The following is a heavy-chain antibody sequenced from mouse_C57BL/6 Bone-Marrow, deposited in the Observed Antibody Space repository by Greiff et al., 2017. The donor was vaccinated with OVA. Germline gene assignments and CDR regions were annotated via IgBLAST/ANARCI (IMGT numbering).Heavy chain of an antibody. J-gene: IGHJ3*01. CDR2: IYPRSGNT. CDR3: AKEAEFYYSNFWFAY. CDR1: GYTFTSYG. V-gene: IGHV1-81*01. D-gene: IGHD2-5*01. Sequence: QVQLQQSGAELARPGASVKLSCKASGYTFTSYGISWVKQRTGQGLEWIGEIYPRSGNTYYNEKFKGKATLTADKSSSTAYMELRSLTSEDSALYFCAKEAEFYYSNFWFAYWGQGTLVTVSA.